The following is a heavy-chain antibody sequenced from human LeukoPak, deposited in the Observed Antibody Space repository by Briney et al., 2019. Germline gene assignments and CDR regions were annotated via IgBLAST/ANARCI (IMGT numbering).Heavy chain of an antibody. CDR1: GGTFSSYA. J-gene: IGHJ1*01. Sequence: EASMKVSCKASGGTFSSYAISWVRQAPGQGLEWMGGIIPIFGTANYAQKFQGRVTITTDESTSTAYMELSSLRSEDTAVYYCARDSDYYDSSGYYQRGEYFQHWGQGTLVTVSS. V-gene: IGHV1-69*05. D-gene: IGHD3-22*01. CDR3: ARDSDYYDSSGYYQRGEYFQH. CDR2: IIPIFGTA.